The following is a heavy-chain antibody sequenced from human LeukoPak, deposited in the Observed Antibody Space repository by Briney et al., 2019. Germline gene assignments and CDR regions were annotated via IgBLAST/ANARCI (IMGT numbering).Heavy chain of an antibody. CDR2: ISYDGSNK. CDR3: ARDGNGGNADFSDY. J-gene: IGHJ4*02. V-gene: IGHV3-30*07. CDR1: GFTFSSYA. D-gene: IGHD4-23*01. Sequence: GGSLRLSCAASGFTFSSYAMHWVRQAPGKGLEWVAVISYDGSNKYYADSVKGRFTISRDNSKNTLYLQMNSLRAEDTAVYYCARDGNGGNADFSDYWGQGTLVTVSS.